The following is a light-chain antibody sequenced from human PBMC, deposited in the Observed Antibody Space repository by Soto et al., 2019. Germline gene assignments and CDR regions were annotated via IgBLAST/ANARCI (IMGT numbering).Light chain of an antibody. V-gene: IGKV3-15*01. CDR1: QSVSNN. CDR3: QQHNNWPPWT. Sequence: IVMTQSPATLSVSPGERATLSCRASQSVSNNLAWYQQKPGQPPRLLIYDASTRATGIPPRFIGSGSGTDSTPTTSGRQSQDFAVYYCQQHNNWPPWTFGQGTKVEIK. J-gene: IGKJ1*01. CDR2: DAS.